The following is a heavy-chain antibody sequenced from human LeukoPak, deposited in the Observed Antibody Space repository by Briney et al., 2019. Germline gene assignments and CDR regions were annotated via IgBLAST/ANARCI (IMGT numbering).Heavy chain of an antibody. CDR3: ARGGSYLIDY. D-gene: IGHD1-26*01. V-gene: IGHV4-4*07. CDR2: IYISGSGST. J-gene: IGHJ4*02. Sequence: SETLSLTCTVSGGSISSYYWSWIRQPAGKGLEWIGRIYISGSGSTNYNPSLKSRVTMSVDTSKNQFSLKLSSVTAADTAAYYCARGGSYLIDYWGQGTLVTVSS. CDR1: GGSISSYY.